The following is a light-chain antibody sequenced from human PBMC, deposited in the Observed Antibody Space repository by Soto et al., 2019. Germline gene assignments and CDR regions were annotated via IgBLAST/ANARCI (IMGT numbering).Light chain of an antibody. CDR3: ALYRGGEWV. Sequence: QTVVTQEPSFSVSPGGTVTLTCGLSSGSVSTNYYPSWYQQAPGQAPRTLIYTTNTRSSGVPDRFSGSILGNKAALTFTGDQADDEADYYCALYRGGEWVFGGGTKLTVL. CDR2: TTN. CDR1: SGSVSTNYY. V-gene: IGLV8-61*01. J-gene: IGLJ2*01.